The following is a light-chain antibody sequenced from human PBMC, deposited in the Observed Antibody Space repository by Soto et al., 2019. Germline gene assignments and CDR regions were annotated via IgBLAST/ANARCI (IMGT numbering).Light chain of an antibody. CDR3: AAWDDRLSDLL. CDR2: SNY. Sequence: QSALTQPPSASGTPGQRVTISCSGSNSNIGSNPVHWYQQFPGTAPKVLIYSNYQRPSGVPDRFSGSKSGTSASLAISGLQSEGEADYYCAAWDDRLSDLLFGGGTKVTVL. CDR1: NSNIGSNP. V-gene: IGLV1-44*01. J-gene: IGLJ2*01.